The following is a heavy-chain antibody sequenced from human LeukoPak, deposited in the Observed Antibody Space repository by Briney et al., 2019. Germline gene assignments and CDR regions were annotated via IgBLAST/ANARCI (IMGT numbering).Heavy chain of an antibody. J-gene: IGHJ4*02. Sequence: GGSLRLSCAASGFTFSSYNMNWVRQAPGKGLEWVSSISSSSSYIYYADSVKGRFTISRDNAKNSLYLQMNSLRAEDTAVYYCAAQGGLYDFWSGFNYWGQGTLVTVSS. D-gene: IGHD3-3*01. CDR2: ISSSSSYI. CDR3: AAQGGLYDFWSGFNY. CDR1: GFTFSSYN. V-gene: IGHV3-21*01.